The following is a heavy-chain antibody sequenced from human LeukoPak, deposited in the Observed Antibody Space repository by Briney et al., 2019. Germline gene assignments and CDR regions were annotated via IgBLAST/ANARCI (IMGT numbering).Heavy chain of an antibody. CDR3: ARVVTYYYDSRDSGDPGEDYGMDV. CDR1: GYTFSNFG. Sequence: ASVRVSCKTSGYTFSNFGINWVRQAPGQGLEWMGWISGNNDNPNYGQKFQGRFTVTTDSSTSTAYMELRNLRFDDTAVYYCARVVTYYYDSRDSGDPGEDYGMDVWGQGTTVTVSS. CDR2: ISGNNDNP. V-gene: IGHV1-18*01. D-gene: IGHD3-22*01. J-gene: IGHJ6*02.